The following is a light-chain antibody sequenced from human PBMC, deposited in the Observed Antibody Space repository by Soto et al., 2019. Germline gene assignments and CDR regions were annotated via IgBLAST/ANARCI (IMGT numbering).Light chain of an antibody. CDR1: QSVSSSY. V-gene: IGKV3-20*01. CDR2: GAS. J-gene: IGKJ2*01. Sequence: EIVLTQSPGTLSLSPGERATLSCRASQSVSSSYLAWYQQKPGQAPGPLIYGASSRATGIPDRFSGSGSGTHFTLTISSLEPEDFAVYYCLQYASPPYTFRQDTKL. CDR3: LQYASPPYT.